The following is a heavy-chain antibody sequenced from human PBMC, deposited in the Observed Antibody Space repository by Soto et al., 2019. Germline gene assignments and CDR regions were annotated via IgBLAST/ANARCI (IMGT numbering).Heavy chain of an antibody. CDR2: IIPIFGTA. V-gene: IGHV1-69*13. Sequence: GASVKVSCKASGGTFSSYDISWLRQAPGQGLEWMGGIIPIFGTANYAQKFQGRVTITADESTSTAYMELSSLRSEDTAVYYCARDLRLELRGPHDYWGQGTLVTGLL. J-gene: IGHJ4*02. CDR3: ARDLRLELRGPHDY. D-gene: IGHD1-7*01. CDR1: GGTFSSYD.